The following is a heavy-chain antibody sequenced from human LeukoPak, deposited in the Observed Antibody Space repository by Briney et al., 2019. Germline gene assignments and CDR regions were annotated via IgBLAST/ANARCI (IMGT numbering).Heavy chain of an antibody. J-gene: IGHJ6*03. V-gene: IGHV4-59*12. CDR1: GGSISSYY. D-gene: IGHD6-13*01. Sequence: SETLSLTCTVSGGSISSYYWSWIRQPPGKGLEWIGYIYYSGSTNYNPSLKSRVTISVDSSKNQFSLKLSSVTAADTAVYYCAREWVYSSSWYYYYYYYMDVWGKGTTVTVSS. CDR2: IYYSGST. CDR3: AREWVYSSSWYYYYYYYMDV.